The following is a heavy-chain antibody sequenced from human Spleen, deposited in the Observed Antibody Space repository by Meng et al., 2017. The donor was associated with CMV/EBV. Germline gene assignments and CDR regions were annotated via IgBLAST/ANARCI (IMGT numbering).Heavy chain of an antibody. J-gene: IGHJ6*02. CDR2: IYWNGGRT. CDR3: ARDHDFWSGQSPMDV. CDR1: GFTFDDYG. Sequence: GGSLRLSCAASGFTFDDYGMNWVRQVPGKGLEWVDRIYWNGGRTSYADSVKGRFTISRDNAKNSLYLQMNSLRAEDTALYYCARDHDFWSGQSPMDVWGQGTTVTVSS. D-gene: IGHD3-3*01. V-gene: IGHV3-20*04.